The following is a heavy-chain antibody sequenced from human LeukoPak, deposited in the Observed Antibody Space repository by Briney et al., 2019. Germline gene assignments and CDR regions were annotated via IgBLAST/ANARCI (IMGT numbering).Heavy chain of an antibody. V-gene: IGHV4-39*07. CDR1: GGSISWSSYY. CDR2: MSYSGST. D-gene: IGHD3-10*01. CDR3: ARDLATNYFGSGTSSAGNGP. J-gene: IGHJ5*02. Sequence: SETLSLTCTVSGGSISWSSYYWGWIRQPPGKGLEWIGSMSYSGSTYYNPSLKSRVTISIDTSKNQFSLKLSSATAADTAVYYCARDLATNYFGSGTSSAGNGPWGQGILVIVSA.